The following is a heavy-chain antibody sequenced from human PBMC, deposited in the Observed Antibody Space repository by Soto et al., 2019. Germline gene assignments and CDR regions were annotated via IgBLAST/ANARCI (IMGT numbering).Heavy chain of an antibody. CDR2: VYISWST. CDR1: GCSISTYY. J-gene: IGHJ3*02. CDR3: ARGGRDGFDI. V-gene: IGHV4-4*07. Sequence: QVQLQESGPGLVKPSETLSLTCTVSGCSISTYYWNWIRQSAGKGLEWIGRVYISWSTNYHPSLKSIVAMSVDTSNNQFSLKVTSVTAADTAVYYCARGGRDGFDIWGQGTMVTVSS.